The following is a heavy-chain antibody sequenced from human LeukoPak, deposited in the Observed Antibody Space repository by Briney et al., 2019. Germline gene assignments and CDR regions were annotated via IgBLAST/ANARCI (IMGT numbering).Heavy chain of an antibody. D-gene: IGHD1-26*01. J-gene: IGHJ3*02. CDR1: GGTFSSYS. V-gene: IGHV1-69*05. CDR2: IIPIFCTA. Sequence: SVKVSCKASGGTFSSYSISWVQQAPGQGREWMGGIIPIFCTANYAQKFQGRVTITTDESTSTAYMELSSLRSEDTAVYYCASKSLVGATESDAFDIWGQGTMVTVSS. CDR3: ASKSLVGATESDAFDI.